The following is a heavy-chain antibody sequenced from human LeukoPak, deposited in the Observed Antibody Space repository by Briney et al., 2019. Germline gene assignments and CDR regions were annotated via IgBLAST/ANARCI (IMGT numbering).Heavy chain of an antibody. V-gene: IGHV3-23*01. Sequence: GGSLRLSCAASGFTFSSYAMSWVRQAPGKGLEWVSGISYGGSSTDYGDSVRGRFTISRDNSKSTLYLQMNSLRAEDTAVYYCAKDLHNWNSVGVHWGQGTLVTVSS. CDR3: AKDLHNWNSVGVH. CDR1: GFTFSSYA. J-gene: IGHJ4*02. D-gene: IGHD1-1*01. CDR2: ISYGGSST.